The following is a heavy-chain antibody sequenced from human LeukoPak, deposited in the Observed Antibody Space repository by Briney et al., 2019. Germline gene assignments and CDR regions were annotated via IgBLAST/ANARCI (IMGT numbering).Heavy chain of an antibody. CDR2: IWFDGIGK. CDR3: VREHKYGGDSPGPYVNGGDY. D-gene: IGHD2-21*02. J-gene: IGHJ4*02. Sequence: GGSLRLSCAASGFTFSNYGMHWVRQVPGKGLEWVAAIWFDGIGKYYADSVKGRLTISRDNSKNTLYLQMNSLRAEDTAVYYCVREHKYGGDSPGPYVNGGDYWGQGTLVTVSS. CDR1: GFTFSNYG. V-gene: IGHV3-33*01.